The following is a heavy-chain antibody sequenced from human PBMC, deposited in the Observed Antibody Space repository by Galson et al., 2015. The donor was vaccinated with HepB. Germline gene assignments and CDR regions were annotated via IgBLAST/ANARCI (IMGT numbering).Heavy chain of an antibody. CDR3: ARESGPDSYYYYGMDV. Sequence: LRLSCAASGFTFSSYWMHWVRQAPGKGLVWVSRINSDGSSTSYADSVKGRFTISRDNAKNTLYLQMNSLRAEDTAVYYCARESGPDSYYYYGMDVWGQGTTVTVSS. CDR2: INSDGSST. J-gene: IGHJ6*02. CDR1: GFTFSSYW. V-gene: IGHV3-74*01. D-gene: IGHD3-10*01.